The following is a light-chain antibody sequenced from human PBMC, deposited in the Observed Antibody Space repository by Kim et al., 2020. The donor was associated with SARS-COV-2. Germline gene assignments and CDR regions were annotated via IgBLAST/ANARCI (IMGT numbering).Light chain of an antibody. V-gene: IGLV3-21*04. Sequence: SYELTQPPSVSVAPGKTASISCWGNNIGGKIVPWFQQKPGQAPVLFLSYDSDLPSVIPARFSGSTSGNTATLPLSMVEAVDESDYYCPVCDRTIYHLLVF. J-gene: IGLJ3*02. CDR2: YDS. CDR1: NIGGKI. CDR3: PVCDRTIYHLLV.